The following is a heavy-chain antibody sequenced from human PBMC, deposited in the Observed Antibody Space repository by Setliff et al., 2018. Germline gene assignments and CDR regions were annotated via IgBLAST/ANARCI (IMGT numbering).Heavy chain of an antibody. D-gene: IGHD1-26*01. Sequence: SETLSLTCTVSGDSISSGDYFWSWIRQPPGKGLEWIAYIYHSGSAYYNPSLKSRVTMSVDTSKNQFSLHLTSVTAADTAVYYFAREVGTSTSSDAFDAWGQGMMVTVSS. CDR2: IYHSGSA. CDR1: GDSISSGDYF. J-gene: IGHJ3*01. CDR3: AREVGTSTSSDAFDA. V-gene: IGHV4-30-4*08.